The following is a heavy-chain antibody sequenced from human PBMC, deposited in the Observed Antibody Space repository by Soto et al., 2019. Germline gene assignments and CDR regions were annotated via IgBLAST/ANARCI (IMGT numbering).Heavy chain of an antibody. J-gene: IGHJ3*02. CDR2: IWYDGSNK. V-gene: IGHV3-33*01. D-gene: IGHD5-12*01. Sequence: QVQLVESGGGVVQPGRSLRLSCAASGFTFSSYGMHWVRQAPGKGLEWVAVIWYDGSNKYYADSVKGRFTISRDNSKNPLYLQMNSLRAEDTAVYCCASLFSGYDIGGGGIDAFDIWGQGKMVTVSS. CDR1: GFTFSSYG. CDR3: ASLFSGYDIGGGGIDAFDI.